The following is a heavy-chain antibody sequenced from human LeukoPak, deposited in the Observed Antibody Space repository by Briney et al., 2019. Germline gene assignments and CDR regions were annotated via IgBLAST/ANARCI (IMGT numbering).Heavy chain of an antibody. Sequence: GVSLRLSYAASGFTFRSYAMSWVRQAPGKGLEWVSAISGSGGSTYYADSVKGRFTISRDNSKNTLYLQMNSLRAEDTAVYYCANIHYYYYYGMDVWGQGTTVTVSS. J-gene: IGHJ6*02. V-gene: IGHV3-23*01. CDR3: ANIHYYYYYGMDV. CDR2: ISGSGGST. CDR1: GFTFRSYA.